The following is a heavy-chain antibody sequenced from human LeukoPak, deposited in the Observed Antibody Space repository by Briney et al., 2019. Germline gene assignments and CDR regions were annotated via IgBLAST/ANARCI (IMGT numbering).Heavy chain of an antibody. CDR3: ARSGDYGDYTGY. J-gene: IGHJ4*02. Sequence: PGGSLRLSCAASGFTFSSYNMNWVRQAPGKGLEWVSYISSSSSNIQYADSVKGGFTISRDNAKNSLYLQMNSLRDEDTAVYYCARSGDYGDYTGYWGQGTLVTVSS. D-gene: IGHD4-17*01. CDR2: ISSSSSNI. CDR1: GFTFSSYN. V-gene: IGHV3-48*02.